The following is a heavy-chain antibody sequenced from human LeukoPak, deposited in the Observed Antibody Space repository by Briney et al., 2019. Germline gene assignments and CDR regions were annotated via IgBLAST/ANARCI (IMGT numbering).Heavy chain of an antibody. V-gene: IGHV3-30*18. Sequence: GGSLRLSCAASGFPFSTYDMHWVRQAPDKGLQWVAVISSDGYRTDYPDSVRGRFTISRDNFKNTVDLQMISVTAEDTAMYFCAKGPGTGSVLARPLHYWGQGTLVTVSS. CDR3: AKGPGTGSVLARPLHY. CDR1: GFPFSTYD. CDR2: ISSDGYRT. D-gene: IGHD3-10*01. J-gene: IGHJ4*02.